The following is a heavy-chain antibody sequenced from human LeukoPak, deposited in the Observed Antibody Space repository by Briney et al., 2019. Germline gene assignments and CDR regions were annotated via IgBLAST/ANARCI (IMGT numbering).Heavy chain of an antibody. CDR3: ARDVGQQLVRVYYYYMDV. CDR2: ISAYNGNT. J-gene: IGHJ6*03. Sequence: ASVKVSCKASGGTFSSYAISWVRQAPGQGLEWMGWISAYNGNTNYAQKLQGRVTMTTDTSTSTAYMELRSLRSDDTAVYYCARDVGQQLVRVYYYYMDVWGKGTTVTVSS. CDR1: GGTFSSYA. V-gene: IGHV1-18*01. D-gene: IGHD6-13*01.